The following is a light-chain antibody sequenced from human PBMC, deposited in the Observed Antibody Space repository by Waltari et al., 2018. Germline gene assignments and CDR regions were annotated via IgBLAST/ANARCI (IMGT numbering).Light chain of an antibody. CDR1: QSITTS. CDR2: GAS. J-gene: IGKJ4*02. Sequence: DIQMTQSPSTLSASVGDTVIISCRASQSITTSLAWYQQKPGKAPDVLIYGASNLESGVPSRFSGSGSGTEFTLTISSLQPDDFATYYCQQYKSYKTFGGGTMVEIK. V-gene: IGKV1-5*03. CDR3: QQYKSYKT.